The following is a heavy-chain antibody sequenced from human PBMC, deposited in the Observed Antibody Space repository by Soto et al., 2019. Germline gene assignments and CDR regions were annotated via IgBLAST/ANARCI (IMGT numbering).Heavy chain of an antibody. Sequence: SVKVSCKASGGTFSSYAISWVRQAPGQGLEWMGGIIPIFGTANYAQKFQGRVTITADESTSTAYMELSSLRSEDTAVYYCARDHRYGYYFDYWGQGTLVTVSS. CDR1: GGTFSSYA. CDR3: ARDHRYGYYFDY. CDR2: IIPIFGTA. V-gene: IGHV1-69*13. J-gene: IGHJ4*02. D-gene: IGHD5-18*01.